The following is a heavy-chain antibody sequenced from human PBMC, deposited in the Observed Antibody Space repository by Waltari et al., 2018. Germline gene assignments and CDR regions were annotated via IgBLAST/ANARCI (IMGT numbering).Heavy chain of an antibody. CDR3: AKDIEMATITGAFDI. V-gene: IGHV3-9*03. CDR1: GFTFDEYA. D-gene: IGHD5-12*01. Sequence: EVQLVESGGGLVQPGRSLRLSCAASGFTFDEYAMHWVRQAPGKGLEWVSGISWNSGSIGYADSVKGRFTISRDNAKNSLYLQMNSLRAEDMALYYCAKDIEMATITGAFDIWGQGTMVTVSS. J-gene: IGHJ3*02. CDR2: ISWNSGSI.